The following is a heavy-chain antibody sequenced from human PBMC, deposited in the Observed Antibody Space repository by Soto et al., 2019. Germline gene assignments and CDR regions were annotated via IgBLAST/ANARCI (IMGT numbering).Heavy chain of an antibody. D-gene: IGHD3-10*01. CDR1: GGSFSGYY. CDR3: ARTNYYGSVSYYNPAKGMDF. J-gene: IGHJ6*02. Sequence: NPPDTVSLTCAVYGGSFSGYYWSWIRQPPGKGLEWIGEINHSGSTNYNPSLKSRVTISVDTSKNQFSLKLSSVTAADTAVYYCARTNYYGSVSYYNPAKGMDFWVPGSTVTVSS. V-gene: IGHV4-34*01. CDR2: INHSGST.